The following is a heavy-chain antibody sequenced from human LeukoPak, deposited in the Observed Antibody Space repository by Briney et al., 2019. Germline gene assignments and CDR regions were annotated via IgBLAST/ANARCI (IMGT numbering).Heavy chain of an antibody. V-gene: IGHV4-59*08. CDR1: GGSISSYY. D-gene: IGHD3-3*01. CDR2: IYYSGST. J-gene: IGHJ5*02. CDR3: ARHTTYYDFWSGYPNWFDP. Sequence: SETLSLTCTVSGGSISSYYWSWIRQPPGKGLEWIGYIYYSGSTNYNPSLKSRVTISVDTSKNQFSLKLSSVTAADTAVYYCARHTTYYDFWSGYPNWFDPWGQGTLVTVSS.